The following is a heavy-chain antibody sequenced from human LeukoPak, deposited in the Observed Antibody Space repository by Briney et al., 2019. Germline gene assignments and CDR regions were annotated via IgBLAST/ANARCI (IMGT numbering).Heavy chain of an antibody. D-gene: IGHD3-10*02. CDR1: EFTFGAYW. CDR3: AELGITMIGGV. CDR2: IKTDGSEK. J-gene: IGHJ6*04. V-gene: IGHV3-7*01. Sequence: GGPLRLSCTASEFTFGAYWMSWVRQAPGKGLEWVANIKTDGSEKYYVDSVKGRFTVSRDNAKNSLYLQMNSLRAEDTAVYYCAELGITMIGGVWGKGTTVTISS.